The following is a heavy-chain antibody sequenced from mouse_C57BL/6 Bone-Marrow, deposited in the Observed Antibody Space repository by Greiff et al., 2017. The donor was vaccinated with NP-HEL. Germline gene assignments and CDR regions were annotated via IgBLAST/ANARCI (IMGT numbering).Heavy chain of an antibody. V-gene: IGHV5-12*01. D-gene: IGHD2-3*01. Sequence: EVHLVESGGGLVQPGGSLKLSCAASGFTFSDYYMYWVRQTPEKRLEWVAYISNGGGSTYYPDTVKGRFTISRDNAKNTLYLQMSRLKSEDTAMYYCARRGYDGYLYFDYWGQGTTLTVSS. CDR3: ARRGYDGYLYFDY. CDR2: ISNGGGST. CDR1: GFTFSDYY. J-gene: IGHJ2*01.